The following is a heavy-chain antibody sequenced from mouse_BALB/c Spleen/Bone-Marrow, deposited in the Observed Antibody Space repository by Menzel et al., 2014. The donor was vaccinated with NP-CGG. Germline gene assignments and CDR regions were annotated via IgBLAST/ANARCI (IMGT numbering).Heavy chain of an antibody. CDR3: ARIYYYGRDY. V-gene: IGHV1-7*01. CDR1: GYTFTNYW. J-gene: IGHJ2*01. D-gene: IGHD1-1*01. CDR2: INPSTGYT. Sequence: QVQLQQSGAELAKPGASVKMSCKASGYTFTNYWMHWVKQRPGQGLEWIGYINPSTGYTEYNQKFKYKATLTADKSSSTAYMQLSSLTSEDSAVYYCARIYYYGRDYWGQGTTLTVSS.